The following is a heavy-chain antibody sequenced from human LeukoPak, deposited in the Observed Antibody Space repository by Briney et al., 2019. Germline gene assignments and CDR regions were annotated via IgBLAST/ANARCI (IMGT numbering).Heavy chain of an antibody. Sequence: GGSLRLACVASGFMFSSHGVNWARQAPGKGVEWVSGIASVSRTDYADSVKAASAISRDNSTNPLYLQMNSLRAEDTAVYYCAKDHPLYYDILTGYPDYWGQGTLVTVSS. V-gene: IGHV3-23*01. J-gene: IGHJ4*02. CDR1: GFMFSSHG. D-gene: IGHD3-9*01. CDR3: AKDHPLYYDILTGYPDY. CDR2: IASVSRT.